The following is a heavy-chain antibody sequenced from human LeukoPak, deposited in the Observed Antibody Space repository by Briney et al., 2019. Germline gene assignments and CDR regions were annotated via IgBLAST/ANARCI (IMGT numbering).Heavy chain of an antibody. CDR3: ARAHLIAAPGYNWFDP. CDR1: GYTFTAFY. CDR2: INPNSGAT. Sequence: VASVKVSCKASGYTFTAFYMHWVRQAPGQGLEWMGWINPNSGATNYAQKFQGRVTMTRDTSINTAYIELSSLRSDDTAVFYCARAHLIAAPGYNWFDPWGQGTLVTVSS. J-gene: IGHJ5*02. V-gene: IGHV1-2*02. D-gene: IGHD6-13*01.